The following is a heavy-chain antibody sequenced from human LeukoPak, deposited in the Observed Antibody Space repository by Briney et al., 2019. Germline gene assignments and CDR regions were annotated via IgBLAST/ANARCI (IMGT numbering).Heavy chain of an antibody. Sequence: ASVKVSCKASGYTFTSYDINGVRQATGQGLEWMGWMSPNSGNTGYAQKFQGRVTMTRSTSMSTAYMELSSLRSEDTAVYYCARGPPNWGYDYWGQGTLVTVSS. D-gene: IGHD7-27*01. V-gene: IGHV1-8*01. J-gene: IGHJ4*02. CDR1: GYTFTSYD. CDR2: MSPNSGNT. CDR3: ARGPPNWGYDY.